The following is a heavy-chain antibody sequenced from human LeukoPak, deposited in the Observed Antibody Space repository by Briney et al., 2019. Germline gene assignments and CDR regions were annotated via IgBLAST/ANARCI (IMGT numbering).Heavy chain of an antibody. CDR2: IYYSGST. D-gene: IGHD3-10*01. CDR1: GGSITNYH. CDR3: ARGVPYGRSYEFFDY. J-gene: IGHJ4*02. Sequence: PSETLSLTCTVSGGSITNYHWSWLRQPPGKGLECIGYIYYSGSTNYNPSLKSRVTISLHTSKNQFSLKLNSVTAADTAVYYCARGVPYGRSYEFFDYWGQGTLVTVSS. V-gene: IGHV4-59*01.